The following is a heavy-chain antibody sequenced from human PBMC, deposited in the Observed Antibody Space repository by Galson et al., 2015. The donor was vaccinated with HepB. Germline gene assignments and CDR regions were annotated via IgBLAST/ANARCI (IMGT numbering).Heavy chain of an antibody. CDR2: ISYDGSNK. CDR1: GFTFSSYG. CDR3: AKDRVDIDIVIMVYAIRRSDYGTDV. Sequence: SLRLSCAASGFTFSSYGMHWVRQAPGKGLEWVSVISYDGSNKYYADSVKGRFTISRDNSKNTLYLQMNSLRAEDTAVYYCAKDRVDIDIVIMVYAIRRSDYGTDVRGHGTPVTVSS. D-gene: IGHD2-8*01. J-gene: IGHJ6*02. V-gene: IGHV3-30*18.